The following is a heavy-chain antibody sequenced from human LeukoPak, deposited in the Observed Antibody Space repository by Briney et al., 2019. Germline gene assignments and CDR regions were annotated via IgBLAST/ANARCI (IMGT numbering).Heavy chain of an antibody. CDR1: GFTFDDYG. Sequence: GGSLRLSCAASGFTFDDYGMSWVRQAPGKGLEWVSGINWNGGSTGYADSVKGRFTISRDNAKNSLYLQMNSLRAEDTAVYYCARAGPSPSGPRLVNYWGQGTLVTVSS. D-gene: IGHD6-6*01. V-gene: IGHV3-20*04. CDR3: ARAGPSPSGPRLVNY. CDR2: INWNGGST. J-gene: IGHJ4*02.